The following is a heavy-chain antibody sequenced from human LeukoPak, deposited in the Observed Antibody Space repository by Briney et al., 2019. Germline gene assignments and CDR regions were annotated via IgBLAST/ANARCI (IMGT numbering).Heavy chain of an antibody. V-gene: IGHV4-39*01. J-gene: IGHJ4*02. CDR3: ARALLSGWIRHFDY. Sequence: SETLSLTCTVSGGSISSSTYYWGWIRQPPGKGLEWIGSIYYSGSTYYNPSLKSRVTISVDTSKNQFSLKLSSVTAADTAVYYCARALLSGWIRHFDYWGQGTLVTVSS. CDR1: GGSISSSTYY. D-gene: IGHD6-19*01. CDR2: IYYSGST.